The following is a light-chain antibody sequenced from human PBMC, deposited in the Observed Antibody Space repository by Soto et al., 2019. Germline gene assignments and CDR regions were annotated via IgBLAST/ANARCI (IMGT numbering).Light chain of an antibody. CDR2: GAA. CDR1: QTVSSN. Sequence: EIVMTQSPATLSLSPGERATLSCRASQTVSSNLAWYQQKPGQAPRLLIYGAATRATGIPARFSGSGSGTEFTLTIRSMKSEDFAVYFCQQYNDWWTFGQGTRLEIK. J-gene: IGKJ5*01. CDR3: QQYNDWWT. V-gene: IGKV3-15*01.